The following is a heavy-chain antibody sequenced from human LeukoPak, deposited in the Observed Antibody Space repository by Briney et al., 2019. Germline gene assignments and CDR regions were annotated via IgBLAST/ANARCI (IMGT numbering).Heavy chain of an antibody. D-gene: IGHD2-8*01. CDR2: MSSDGRND. Sequence: GGSLRLSCAASGFPFSTYSMHWVRQAPGKGLEWVAVMSSDGRNDNYVNSVKGRFTISRDNSKNALFLQMNTLRAEDTAVYYCAREKYCTPTDCLHGRFYFNSWGQGTPVTVSS. J-gene: IGHJ4*02. V-gene: IGHV3-30*04. CDR3: AREKYCTPTDCLHGRFYFNS. CDR1: GFPFSTYS.